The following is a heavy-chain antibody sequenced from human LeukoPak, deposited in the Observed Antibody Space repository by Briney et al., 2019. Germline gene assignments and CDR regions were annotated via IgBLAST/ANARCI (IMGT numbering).Heavy chain of an antibody. J-gene: IGHJ4*02. Sequence: ASVKVSCKASGYTFTSYGNAWVRQAPGQGLQWMGWISANNGDTSYSQKLQGRVTMTTDTSTNTAYMELRSLTSDDTAVYYCARDPPGLTLGSPGDYWGQGTLVIVSS. CDR3: ARDPPGLTLGSPGDY. D-gene: IGHD3-16*01. CDR2: ISANNGDT. CDR1: GYTFTSYG. V-gene: IGHV1-18*01.